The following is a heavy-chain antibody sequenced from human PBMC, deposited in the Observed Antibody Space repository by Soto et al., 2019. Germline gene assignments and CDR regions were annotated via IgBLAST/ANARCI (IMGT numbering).Heavy chain of an antibody. Sequence: GGSLRLSCAVSGFICSSYDMSWVRQAPGKGLEWVSTILVGGSPHYEDAVKGRFTISRDTSKNTVYLQMNSLTAGDTAVYYCAKATATSGGAFEIYGQGTMVTVSS. CDR3: AKATATSGGAFEI. D-gene: IGHD1-26*01. CDR1: GFICSSYD. J-gene: IGHJ3*02. CDR2: ILVGGSP. V-gene: IGHV3-23*01.